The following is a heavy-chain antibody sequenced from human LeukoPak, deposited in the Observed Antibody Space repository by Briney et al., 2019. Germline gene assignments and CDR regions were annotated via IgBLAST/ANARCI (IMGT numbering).Heavy chain of an antibody. CDR2: FSSGGSA. CDR3: ARMQTGTMYDV. D-gene: IGHD1-7*01. Sequence: PSETLSLTCIVPGGSISSSSYYWAWIRQSPGKGLEWIGTFSSGGSAYYNPSLTSRVSISKDTSDNQFSLRLYSVTAADTAVYYCARMQTGTMYDVWGQGTQVTVSS. V-gene: IGHV4-39*07. J-gene: IGHJ6*02. CDR1: GGSISSSSYY.